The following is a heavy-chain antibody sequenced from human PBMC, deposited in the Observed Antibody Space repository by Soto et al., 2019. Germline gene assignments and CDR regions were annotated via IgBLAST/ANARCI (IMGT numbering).Heavy chain of an antibody. CDR1: GGTFSSYT. CDR2: IIPILGIA. CDR3: AREGYCSGGSCYAEGAFDI. Sequence: ASVKVSCKASGGTFSSYTISWVRQAPGQGLEWMGRIIPILGIANYAQKFQGRVTITADKSTSTAYMELSSLRSEDTAVYYCAREGYCSGGSCYAEGAFDIWGQGTMVTVSS. D-gene: IGHD2-15*01. V-gene: IGHV1-69*04. J-gene: IGHJ3*02.